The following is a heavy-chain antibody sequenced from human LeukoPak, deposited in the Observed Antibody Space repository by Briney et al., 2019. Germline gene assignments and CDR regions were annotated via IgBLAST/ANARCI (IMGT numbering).Heavy chain of an antibody. D-gene: IGHD1-26*01. CDR2: IKQDGSEK. Sequence: GGSLRLSCAASGFTFSSYWMSWVRQAPGKGLEWVANIKQDGSEKYYVDSVKGRFTISRDNAKNSLYLQMDSLRAEDTAVYYCQGAEGATTSDAFDVWGQGTMVTVSS. CDR3: QGAEGATTSDAFDV. J-gene: IGHJ3*01. CDR1: GFTFSSYW. V-gene: IGHV3-7*01.